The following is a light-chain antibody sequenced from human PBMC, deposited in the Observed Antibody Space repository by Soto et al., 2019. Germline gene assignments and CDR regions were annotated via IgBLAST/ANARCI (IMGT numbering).Light chain of an antibody. CDR2: NSY. Sequence: QSVLTQPASVSASPGQSITISCIGSYSDVGGYKHVAWYQQYPGKAPKLLIYNSYQRPAGVPDRFSGSKSGTSASLAISGLQSEDEANYYCVAWDDSLKTLLFGGGTKLTVL. CDR1: YSDVGGYKH. J-gene: IGLJ3*02. CDR3: VAWDDSLKTLL. V-gene: IGLV2-14*01.